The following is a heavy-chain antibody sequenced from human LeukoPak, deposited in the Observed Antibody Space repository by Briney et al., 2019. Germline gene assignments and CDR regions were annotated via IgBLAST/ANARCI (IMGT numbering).Heavy chain of an antibody. CDR2: IHNSGTT. J-gene: IGHJ4*02. V-gene: IGHV4-34*01. CDR1: GGPFSGYF. CDR3: ASRYYYNLGSFPFDF. Sequence: SETLSLTCAVSGGPFSGYFRSWIRQSSGKGLEWIGEIHNSGTTNYNPSLNSRVTISEDTSKNQFYPNLSSVTAADTAVYYCASRYYYNLGSFPFDFWGQGTLVTVSS. D-gene: IGHD3-10*01.